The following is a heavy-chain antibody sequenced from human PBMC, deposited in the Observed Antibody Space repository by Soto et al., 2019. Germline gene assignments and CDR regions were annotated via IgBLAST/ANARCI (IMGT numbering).Heavy chain of an antibody. CDR1: GGSVSSGNYY. V-gene: IGHV4-61*01. Sequence: SETLSLTCTVSGGSVSSGNYYWSWIRQPPGKGLEWIGFIYYTGSTSYNPSLKSRVTISIDTSKNQFSLKLTSVTAEDTAVYYCARESDSSGYYDLDYWGQGTLVTVS. CDR2: IYYTGST. J-gene: IGHJ4*02. CDR3: ARESDSSGYYDLDY. D-gene: IGHD3-22*01.